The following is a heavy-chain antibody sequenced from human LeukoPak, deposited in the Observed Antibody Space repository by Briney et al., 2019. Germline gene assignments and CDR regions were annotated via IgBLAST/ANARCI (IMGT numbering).Heavy chain of an antibody. J-gene: IGHJ6*03. Sequence: ASVKVSCKASGYTFTSYGISWVRQAPGQGLEWMGWISAYNGNTNYAQKLQGRVTMTTDTSTSTAYMELRSLRSDDTAVYYCAREAWDYDFWSGYYTTYYYYYMDVWGKGTTVTVSS. CDR1: GYTFTSYG. V-gene: IGHV1-18*01. CDR3: AREAWDYDFWSGYYTTYYYYYMDV. CDR2: ISAYNGNT. D-gene: IGHD3-3*01.